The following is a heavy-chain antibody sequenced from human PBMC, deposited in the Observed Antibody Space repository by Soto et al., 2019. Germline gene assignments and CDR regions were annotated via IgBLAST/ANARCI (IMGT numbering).Heavy chain of an antibody. CDR1: GYTLTELS. J-gene: IGHJ6*02. Sequence: PVKVSCKVSGYTLTELSMHWVRQAPGKGLEWMGGFDPEDGETIYAQKFQGRVTMTEDTSTDTAYMELSSLRSEDTAVYYCATGHFNYGSNYYCDLMSFSGQGTTDTGSS. CDR3: ATGHFNYGSNYYCDLMSF. V-gene: IGHV1-24*01. CDR2: FDPEDGET. D-gene: IGHD1-26*01.